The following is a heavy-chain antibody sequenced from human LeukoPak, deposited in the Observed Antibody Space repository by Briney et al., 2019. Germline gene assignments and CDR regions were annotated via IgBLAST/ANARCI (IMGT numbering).Heavy chain of an antibody. Sequence: GGSLRLSCAASGFSFSSYSMNWVRQAPGKGLEWVSSISDSSTYIFNADPVQGRFTISRDDAKNSLYLQMNSLRVEDTAVYYCVRVVYCSGGSCSYHFDFWGQGTLVTVSS. J-gene: IGHJ4*02. CDR1: GFSFSSYS. D-gene: IGHD2-15*01. V-gene: IGHV3-21*01. CDR2: ISDSSTYI. CDR3: VRVVYCSGGSCSYHFDF.